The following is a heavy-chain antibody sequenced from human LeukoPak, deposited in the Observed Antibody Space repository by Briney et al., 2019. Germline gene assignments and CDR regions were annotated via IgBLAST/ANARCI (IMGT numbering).Heavy chain of an antibody. CDR2: ISGSGGST. V-gene: IGHV3-23*01. CDR1: GFTFSSYA. CDR3: AKVGRYSSSWYGRSDTLCFDY. J-gene: IGHJ4*02. Sequence: GGSLRLSCAASGFTFSSYAMSWVRQAPGKGLEWVSAISGSGGSTYYADSVKGRFTISRDNSKNTLYLQMNSLRAEDTAVYYCAKVGRYSSSWYGRSDTLCFDYWGQGTLVTVSS. D-gene: IGHD6-13*01.